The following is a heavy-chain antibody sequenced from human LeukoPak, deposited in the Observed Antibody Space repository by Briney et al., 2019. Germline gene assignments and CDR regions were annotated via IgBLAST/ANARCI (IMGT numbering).Heavy chain of an antibody. J-gene: IGHJ4*02. V-gene: IGHV3-30*02. Sequence: GGSLRLSCAASGFTFSSYGMHWVRQAPGKGLEWVAFIRYDGGNEYYADSVKGRFTISRDNSKNTLYLQINSLRAEDTAVYYCAKDPNELWGQGTLVTVSS. CDR1: GFTFSSYG. CDR3: AKDPNEL. CDR2: IRYDGGNE. D-gene: IGHD1-26*01.